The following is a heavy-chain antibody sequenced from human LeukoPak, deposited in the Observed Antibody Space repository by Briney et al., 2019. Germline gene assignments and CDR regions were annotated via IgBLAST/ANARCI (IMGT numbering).Heavy chain of an antibody. D-gene: IGHD6-6*01. J-gene: IGHJ3*02. Sequence: GGSLRLSCAASGFTFSSYGMSWVRQAPGKGLEWVSGISGSGGSTYYADSVKGRFTISRDNAKNSLYPQMNSLRAEDTAVYYCAKVQLGGFDIWGQGTMVTVSS. CDR2: ISGSGGST. CDR3: AKVQLGGFDI. V-gene: IGHV3-23*01. CDR1: GFTFSSYG.